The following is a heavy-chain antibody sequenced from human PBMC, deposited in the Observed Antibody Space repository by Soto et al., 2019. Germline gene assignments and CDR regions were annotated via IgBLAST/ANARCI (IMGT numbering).Heavy chain of an antibody. D-gene: IGHD3-10*01. CDR2: IYYSGST. CDR1: GGSISSYY. V-gene: IGHV4-59*01. CDR3: ARGSDGSGLIDY. J-gene: IGHJ4*02. Sequence: PSETLSVTCTVSGGSISSYYWSWIRQPSGKGLEWIGYIYYSGSTNYNPSLKRRVTISVATSKNQFSLKLSSVTAADTAVYYCARGSDGSGLIDYWGQGTLVTVSS.